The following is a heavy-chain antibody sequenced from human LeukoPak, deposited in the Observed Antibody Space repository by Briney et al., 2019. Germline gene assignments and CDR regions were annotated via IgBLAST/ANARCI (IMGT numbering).Heavy chain of an antibody. J-gene: IGHJ3*02. CDR1: GFTFSSYA. Sequence: AGGSLRLSCAASGFTFSSYAMHWVRQAPGKGLEWVSYISSSSSTIYYADSVKGRFTISRDNAKNSLYLQMNSLRAEDTAVYYCARGPSSGSSDIWGQGTMVTVSS. V-gene: IGHV3-48*01. CDR2: ISSSSSTI. D-gene: IGHD1-26*01. CDR3: ARGPSSGSSDI.